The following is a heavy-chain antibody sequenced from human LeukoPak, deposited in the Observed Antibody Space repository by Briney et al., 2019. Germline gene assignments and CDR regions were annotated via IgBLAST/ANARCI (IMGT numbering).Heavy chain of an antibody. J-gene: IGHJ4*02. CDR3: ARGYRSRRRSENVF. D-gene: IGHD6-13*01. CDR1: GGSISSSSYY. V-gene: IGHV4-39*01. Sequence: SETLSPTCTVSGGSISSSSYYWGWIRQPPGKGLEWIANINYGGTTYYNPSLRSRVTISVGTSTNQFSLNLFSVPATDTSVYYCARGYRSRRRSENVFWGQGALLPVSS. CDR2: INYGGTT.